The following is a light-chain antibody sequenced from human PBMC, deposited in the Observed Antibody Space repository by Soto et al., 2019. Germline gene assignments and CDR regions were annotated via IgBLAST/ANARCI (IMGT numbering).Light chain of an antibody. CDR3: QQRSNWPPVT. CDR1: QSINRH. CDR2: DAS. V-gene: IGKV3-11*01. Sequence: EIVFTQSPATLSLSPGERATLSCRASQSINRHLAWYRQKPGQAPRLLIYDASNRATGIPARFSGSGSGTDFTLTISSLEPEDFGVYYCQQRSNWPPVTSGGGTKVAIK. J-gene: IGKJ4*01.